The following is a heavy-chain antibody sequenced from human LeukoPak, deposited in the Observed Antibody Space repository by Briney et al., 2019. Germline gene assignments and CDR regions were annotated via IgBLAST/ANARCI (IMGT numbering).Heavy chain of an antibody. D-gene: IGHD6-19*01. CDR1: GYSFTSYW. CDR3: ARRYSSGPWLMVMSFDI. CDR2: IYPGDSDT. J-gene: IGHJ3*02. Sequence: GESLKISCKGSGYSFTSYWIGWVRQMPGKGLEWMGIIYPGDSDTRYSPSFQGQVTISADKSISTAYLQWSSLKASDTAMYYCARRYSSGPWLMVMSFDIWGQGTMVTVSS. V-gene: IGHV5-51*01.